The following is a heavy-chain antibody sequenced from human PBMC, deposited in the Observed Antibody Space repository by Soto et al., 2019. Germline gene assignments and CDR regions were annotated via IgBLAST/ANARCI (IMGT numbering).Heavy chain of an antibody. J-gene: IGHJ4*02. Sequence: QVQLVESGGGVVQPGRSLRLSCAASGFTFSSYGMHWVRQAPGKGLEWVAVISYDGSNKYYADSVKGRFTISRDNSKNTLYLQMNSLRAEATAVYYCAKDRRVVAVAAPFDYWGQGTLVTVSS. CDR1: GFTFSSYG. D-gene: IGHD6-19*01. CDR2: ISYDGSNK. V-gene: IGHV3-30*18. CDR3: AKDRRVVAVAAPFDY.